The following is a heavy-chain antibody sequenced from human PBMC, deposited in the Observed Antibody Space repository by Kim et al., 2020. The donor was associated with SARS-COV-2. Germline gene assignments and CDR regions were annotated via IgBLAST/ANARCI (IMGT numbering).Heavy chain of an antibody. CDR2: IYYSGST. Sequence: SETLSLTCTVSGGSISSSSYYWGWIRQPPGKGLEWIGSIYYSGSTYYNPSLKSRVTISVDTSKNQFSLKLSSVTAADTAVYYCARVIGHPGYSSGWYSPWYCDLWGRGTLVTVSS. J-gene: IGHJ2*01. D-gene: IGHD6-19*01. V-gene: IGHV4-39*01. CDR3: ARVIGHPGYSSGWYSPWYCDL. CDR1: GGSISSSSYY.